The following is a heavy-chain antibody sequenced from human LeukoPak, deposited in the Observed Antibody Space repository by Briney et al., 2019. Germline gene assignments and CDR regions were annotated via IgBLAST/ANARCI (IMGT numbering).Heavy chain of an antibody. Sequence: GASVKVSCKASGYTFTDYYMHWVQQAPGKGLEWMGRVDPEDGETIYAEKFQGRVTITAGTSTDIAYMELSSLRSEDTAVYYCARAPSARYNWFDPWGQGTLVTVSS. J-gene: IGHJ5*02. CDR1: GYTFTDYY. CDR3: ARAPSARYNWFDP. CDR2: VDPEDGET. V-gene: IGHV1-69-2*01.